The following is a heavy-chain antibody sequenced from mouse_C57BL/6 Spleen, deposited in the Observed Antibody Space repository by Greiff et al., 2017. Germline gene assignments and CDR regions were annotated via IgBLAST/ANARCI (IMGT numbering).Heavy chain of an antibody. D-gene: IGHD2-1*01. CDR2: ISYDGSN. V-gene: IGHV3-6*01. CDR1: GYSITSGYY. J-gene: IGHJ4*01. Sequence: EVKLQESGPGLVKPSQSLSLTCSVTGYSITSGYYWNWIRQFPGNKLEWMGYISYDGSNNYNPSLKNRISITRDTSKNQFFLKLNSVTTEDTATYYCARGNFMDYWGQGTSVTVSS. CDR3: ARGNFMDY.